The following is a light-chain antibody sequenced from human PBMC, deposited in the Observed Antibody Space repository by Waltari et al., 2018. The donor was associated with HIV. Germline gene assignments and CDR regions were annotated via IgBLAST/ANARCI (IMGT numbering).Light chain of an antibody. CDR3: AAWDDILSGWV. CDR2: RDN. V-gene: IGLV1-47*01. Sequence: QSVLTQPPSASGTPGQRVTISCSGRSANVGNTVYWYPQLPGTAPKVLIYRDNQRPSGVPDRFSGSRSGTSASLDVSGLRSEDEANYFCAAWDDILSGWVFGGGTKLTVL. CDR1: SANVGNT. J-gene: IGLJ3*02.